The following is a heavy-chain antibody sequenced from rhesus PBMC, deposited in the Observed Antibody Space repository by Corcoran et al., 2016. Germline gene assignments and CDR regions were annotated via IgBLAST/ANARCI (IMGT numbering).Heavy chain of an antibody. CDR3: ARSNTVTVFDY. CDR1: GYSFTTYG. J-gene: IGHJ4*01. Sequence: QVQLVQSGPEVKQPGASVKVSCKASGYSFTTYGMNWVRQAPGQGLEWMGGMNTYTGNPTFAQGFTERFVFSMDTSVSTVYLQISSLKAEDTAVYYCARSNTVTVFDYWGQGVLVTVSS. V-gene: IGHV7-193*01. CDR2: MNTYTGNP. D-gene: IGHD4-23*01.